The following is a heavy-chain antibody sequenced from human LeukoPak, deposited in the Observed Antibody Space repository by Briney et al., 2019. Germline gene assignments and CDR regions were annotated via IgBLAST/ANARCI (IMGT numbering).Heavy chain of an antibody. CDR3: ASKVYCGGDCYSGVDY. J-gene: IGHJ4*02. Sequence: GGSLRLSCAASGFTFSSYWMHWVRQAPGKGLVWVSRINSDGSSTSYADSVKGRFTISRDNAENTLYLQMNSLRAEDTAVYYCASKVYCGGDCYSGVDYWGQGTLVTVSS. V-gene: IGHV3-74*01. CDR1: GFTFSSYW. CDR2: INSDGSST. D-gene: IGHD2-21*01.